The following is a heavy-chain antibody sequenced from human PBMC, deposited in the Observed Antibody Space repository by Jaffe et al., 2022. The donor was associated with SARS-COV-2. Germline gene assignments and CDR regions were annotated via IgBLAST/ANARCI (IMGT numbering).Heavy chain of an antibody. D-gene: IGHD3-22*01. CDR1: GYTFTSYA. CDR2: INAGNGNT. J-gene: IGHJ4*02. Sequence: QVQLVQSGAEVKKPGASVKVSCKASGYTFTSYAMHWVRQAPGQRLEWMGWINAGNGNTKYSQKFQGRVTITRDTSASTAYMELSSLRSEDTAVYYCARDLLLVGVVVDVDYWGQGTLVTVSS. CDR3: ARDLLLVGVVVDVDY. V-gene: IGHV1-3*01.